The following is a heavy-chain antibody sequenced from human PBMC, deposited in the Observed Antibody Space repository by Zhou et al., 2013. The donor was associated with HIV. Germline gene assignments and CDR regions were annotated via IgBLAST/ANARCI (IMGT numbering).Heavy chain of an antibody. D-gene: IGHD6-13*01. CDR1: GYTFTTYA. CDR3: ARAYATRWYGGGFYYMDV. Sequence: QVQLVQSGAEVKKPGASVKVSCKASGYTFTTYAIHWVRQAPGQRLEWMGWINAGNGNTKYSEKFQGRLIIIRETSASTAYMELSSLGSEDTAIYYCARAYATRWYGGGFYYMDVWGKGTTVTVS. V-gene: IGHV1-3*01. J-gene: IGHJ6*03. CDR2: INAGNGNT.